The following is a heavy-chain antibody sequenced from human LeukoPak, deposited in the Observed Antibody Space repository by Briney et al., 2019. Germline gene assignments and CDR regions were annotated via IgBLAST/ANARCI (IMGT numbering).Heavy chain of an antibody. J-gene: IGHJ4*02. V-gene: IGHV1-46*01. CDR1: GYTFTTYY. D-gene: IGHD6-6*01. CDR2: INPSDRST. Sequence: ASVKVSCKASGYTFTTYYMHWVRQAPGQGLEWMGIINPSDRSTSYAQKFQGRVTITTDESTSTAYMELSSLRSEDTAVYYCARGSSSPGGYYFDYWGQGTLVTVSS. CDR3: ARGSSSPGGYYFDY.